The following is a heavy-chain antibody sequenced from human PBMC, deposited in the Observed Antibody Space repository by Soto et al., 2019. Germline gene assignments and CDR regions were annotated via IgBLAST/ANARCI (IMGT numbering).Heavy chain of an antibody. CDR1: GGSISSSSYY. Sequence: SETLSLTCTVSGGSISSSSYYGGWIRQPPGKGLEWIGSIYYSGSTYYNPSLKSRVTISVDTSKNQFSLKLSSVTAADTAVYYCASMSLLWFGELAAFDYWGQGTLVTVSS. V-gene: IGHV4-39*01. CDR3: ASMSLLWFGELAAFDY. D-gene: IGHD3-10*01. CDR2: IYYSGST. J-gene: IGHJ4*02.